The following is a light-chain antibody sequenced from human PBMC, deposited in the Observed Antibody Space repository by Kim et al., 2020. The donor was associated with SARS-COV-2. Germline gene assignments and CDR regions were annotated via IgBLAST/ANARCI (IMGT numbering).Light chain of an antibody. J-gene: IGKJ2*01. CDR2: GAS. V-gene: IGKV3-15*01. Sequence: VSPGASATLSCRASQSVSSNLAWYQQKPGQAPRLLIYGASTRATGIPARFSGSGSGTEFTLTISSLQSEDFAVYYCQQYNNWPPDTFGQGTKLEI. CDR3: QQYNNWPPDT. CDR1: QSVSSN.